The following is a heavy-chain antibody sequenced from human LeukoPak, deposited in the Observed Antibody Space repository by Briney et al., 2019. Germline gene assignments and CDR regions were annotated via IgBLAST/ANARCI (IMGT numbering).Heavy chain of an antibody. V-gene: IGHV1-69*05. CDR2: IIPIFGTA. J-gene: IGHJ2*01. CDR3: ASPATRYCSSTSCQGWYFDL. D-gene: IGHD2-2*01. CDR1: GGTSSSYA. Sequence: SVKVSCKASGGTSSSYAISWVRQAPGQGLEWMGGIIPIFGTANYAQKFQGRVTITTDESTSTAYMELSSLRSEDTAVYYCASPATRYCSSTSCQGWYFDLWGRGTLVTVSS.